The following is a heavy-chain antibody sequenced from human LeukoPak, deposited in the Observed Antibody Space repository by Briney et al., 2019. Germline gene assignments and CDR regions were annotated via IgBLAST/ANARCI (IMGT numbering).Heavy chain of an antibody. CDR2: FDPEGGET. CDR3: ATDEGYFDRLKLTF. V-gene: IGHV1-24*01. Sequence: ASVKVSCKVSGYTLTELSMHWVRQAPGKGLEWMGGFDPEGGETIYAQKFQGRVTMTEDTSTDTAYMELSSLRSEDTAMYFCATDEGYFDRLKLTFWGQGTLVTVSS. CDR1: GYTLTELS. J-gene: IGHJ4*02. D-gene: IGHD3-9*01.